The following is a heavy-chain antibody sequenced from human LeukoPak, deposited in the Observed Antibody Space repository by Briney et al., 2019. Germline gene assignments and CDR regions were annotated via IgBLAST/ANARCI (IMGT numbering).Heavy chain of an antibody. Sequence: PSETLSLTCAVYGGSFSGYYWSWIRQPPGKGLEWIGEINHSGSTNYNPSLKSRVTISVDTSKNQFSLKLSSVTAADTAVYYCARGRGHYVWGSYRYTLAYFDYWGQGTLVTVSS. V-gene: IGHV4-34*01. J-gene: IGHJ4*02. CDR1: GGSFSGYY. CDR2: INHSGST. D-gene: IGHD3-16*02. CDR3: ARGRGHYVWGSYRYTLAYFDY.